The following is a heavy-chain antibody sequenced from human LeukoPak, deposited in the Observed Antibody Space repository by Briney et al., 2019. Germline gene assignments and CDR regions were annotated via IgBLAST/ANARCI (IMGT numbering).Heavy chain of an antibody. CDR2: INSDGSST. Sequence: RSGGSLRLSCAASGFTFSSYWMHWVRQAPGKGLVWVSRINSDGSSTSYADSVKGRFTISRDNAMNTLYLQMNSLRAEDTAVYYCARDIYGDYGWFDPWGQGTLVTVSS. D-gene: IGHD4-17*01. CDR3: ARDIYGDYGWFDP. CDR1: GFTFSSYW. J-gene: IGHJ5*02. V-gene: IGHV3-74*01.